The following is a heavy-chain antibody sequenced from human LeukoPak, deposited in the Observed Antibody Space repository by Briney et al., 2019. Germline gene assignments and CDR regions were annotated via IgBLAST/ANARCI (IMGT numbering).Heavy chain of an antibody. CDR2: IYYSGST. D-gene: IGHD3-22*01. J-gene: IGHJ4*02. CDR3: ARVWYYDSGPPYMAFDY. Sequence: PSETLSLTCTVSGGSISSYYWSWIRQPPGKGLEWIGYIYYSGSTNYNPSLKSRVTISVDTSKNQFSLKLSSVTAADTAVYYCARVWYYDSGPPYMAFDYWGQGTLVTVSS. CDR1: GGSISSYY. V-gene: IGHV4-59*01.